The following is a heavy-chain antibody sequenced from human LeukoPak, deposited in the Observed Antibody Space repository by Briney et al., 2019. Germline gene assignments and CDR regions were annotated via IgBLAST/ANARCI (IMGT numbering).Heavy chain of an antibody. Sequence: GGSLRLSCAASGFTFSSYSMNWVRQAPGKGLEWVSSISSSSSYIYYADSVKGRFTISRDNAKNSLYLQMNSLRAEDTAVYYCARDKGTRVTVATAWYYYYYGMDVWGQGTTVTVSS. CDR2: ISSSSSYI. CDR3: ARDKGTRVTVATAWYYYYYGMDV. J-gene: IGHJ6*02. V-gene: IGHV3-21*01. CDR1: GFTFSSYS. D-gene: IGHD5-12*01.